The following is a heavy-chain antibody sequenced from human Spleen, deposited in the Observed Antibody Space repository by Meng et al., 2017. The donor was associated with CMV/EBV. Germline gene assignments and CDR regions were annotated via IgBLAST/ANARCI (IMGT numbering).Heavy chain of an antibody. CDR2: INPNSGGT. D-gene: IGHD6-13*01. V-gene: IGHV1-2*02. CDR1: GYTFTGYY. CDR3: ARGGYSSNWYRYWWFDP. Sequence: ASVKVSCKTSGYTFTGYYMHWMRQAPGQGLEWMGWINPNSGGTNYAQKFQGRVTMTRDTSISTAYMELSRLRSDDTAVYYCARGGYSSNWYRYWWFDPWGQGTLVTVSS. J-gene: IGHJ5*02.